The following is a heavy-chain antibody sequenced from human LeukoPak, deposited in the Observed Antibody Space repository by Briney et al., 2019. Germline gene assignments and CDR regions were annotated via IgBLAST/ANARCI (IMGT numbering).Heavy chain of an antibody. CDR2: MTPNSGFS. J-gene: IGHJ6*02. D-gene: IGHD7-27*01. Sequence: ASVKVSCKVSGYTLTELSMHWVRQAPGQGLEWMGWMTPNSGFSGYAHKFRGRVTMTGNTSISTAYMELSSLRSEDTAIYYCVTNWGSRYYSDMDVWGQGTTVTVSS. CDR3: VTNWGSRYYSDMDV. V-gene: IGHV1-8*01. CDR1: GYTLTELS.